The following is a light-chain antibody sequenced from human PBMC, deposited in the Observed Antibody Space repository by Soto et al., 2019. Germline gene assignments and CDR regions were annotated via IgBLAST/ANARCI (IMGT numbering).Light chain of an antibody. CDR1: QSVSNS. V-gene: IGKV3-11*01. Sequence: EMVLTQSPATLSLSPGERVTLSCRASQSVSNSLVWYQQKAGQAPRLLIYGISYRATGVPARFSGSGSGTDFTLTISSLEPVDFAIYYCQQGSDWPPRYTFGQGTKLEI. CDR2: GIS. CDR3: QQGSDWPPRYT. J-gene: IGKJ2*01.